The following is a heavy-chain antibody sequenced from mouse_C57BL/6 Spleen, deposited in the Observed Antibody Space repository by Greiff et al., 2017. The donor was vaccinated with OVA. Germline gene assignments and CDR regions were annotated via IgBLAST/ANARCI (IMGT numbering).Heavy chain of an antibody. CDR2: ISSGSSTI. J-gene: IGHJ1*03. D-gene: IGHD2-4*01. V-gene: IGHV5-17*01. CDR1: GFTFSDYG. Sequence: EVHLVESGGGLVKPGGSLKLSCAASGFTFSDYGMHWVRQAPEKGLEWVAYISSGSSTIYYADTVKGRFTISRDNAKNTLFLQMTSLRSEDTAMYYCARGSIYYDYYDVWGTGTTVTVSS. CDR3: ARGSIYYDYYDV.